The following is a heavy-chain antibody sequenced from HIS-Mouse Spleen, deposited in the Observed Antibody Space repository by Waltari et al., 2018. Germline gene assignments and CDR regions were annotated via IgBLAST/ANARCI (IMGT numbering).Heavy chain of an antibody. Sequence: QLQLQESGPGLVKPSETLSPTCTVAGGSISSSSYYWRWIRQPPGKGLEWIGSSYYRGSTYYNPSLKSRVTISVDTSKNQFSLKLSSVTAADTAVYYCAREIPYSSSWYDWYFDLWGRGTLVTVSS. D-gene: IGHD6-13*01. CDR1: GGSISSSSYY. CDR3: AREIPYSSSWYDWYFDL. J-gene: IGHJ2*01. CDR2: SYYRGST. V-gene: IGHV4-39*07.